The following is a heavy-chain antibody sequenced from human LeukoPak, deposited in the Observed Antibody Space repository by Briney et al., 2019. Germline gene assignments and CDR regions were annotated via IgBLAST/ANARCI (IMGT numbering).Heavy chain of an antibody. CDR3: AKATGAGAGHTYFAY. D-gene: IGHD6-19*01. CDR1: GFTFSSYA. Sequence: PGGSLRLSCAASGFTFSSYAMNWVRQAPGKGLEWVSGISGSGLTTYYADSVKGRFTISRDNSKNTVYLQVNSLRAEDAAIFYCAKATGAGAGHTYFAYWGQGTLLTVSS. V-gene: IGHV3-23*01. CDR2: ISGSGLTT. J-gene: IGHJ4*02.